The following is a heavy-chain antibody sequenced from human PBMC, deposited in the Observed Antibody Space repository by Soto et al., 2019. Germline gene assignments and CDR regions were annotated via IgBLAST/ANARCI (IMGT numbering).Heavy chain of an antibody. J-gene: IGHJ4*02. Sequence: QVQLQESGPGLVKPSQTLSLTCTVSGGSISSGGYYWSWIRQHPGKGLEWIGYIYYSGSTYYNPSLKRRVATSRDTSTHQFSLKLRPVPAADPAVYYCARMWGATIFDYWCQGTLVTVSS. CDR2: IYYSGST. D-gene: IGHD5-12*01. V-gene: IGHV4-31*03. CDR3: ARMWGATIFDY. CDR1: GGSISSGGYY.